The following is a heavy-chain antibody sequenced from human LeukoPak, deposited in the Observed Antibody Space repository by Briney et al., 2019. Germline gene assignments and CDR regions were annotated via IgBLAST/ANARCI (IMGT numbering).Heavy chain of an antibody. CDR2: VHHDGSRK. Sequence: HTGGSLRLSCAAPGFRFSTFAMHWVRQAPGKGLEWVSCVHHDGSRKYYADSVKGRFTVSKDNSRDTLYLQMNSLSVDDTAMYYCVKDASGFVDYWGQGTPVTVSS. CDR1: GFRFSTFA. D-gene: IGHD3-9*01. CDR3: VKDASGFVDY. J-gene: IGHJ4*02. V-gene: IGHV3-30*02.